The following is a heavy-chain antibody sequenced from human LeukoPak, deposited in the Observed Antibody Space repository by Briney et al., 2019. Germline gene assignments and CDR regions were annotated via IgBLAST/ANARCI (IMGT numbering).Heavy chain of an antibody. CDR2: IYYSGST. V-gene: IGHV4-59*01. D-gene: IGHD6-13*01. Sequence: PSETLSLTCTVSGGSISSYYWSWIRQPPGKGLEWIGYIYYSGSTNYNPSLKSRVTISVDTSKNQFSLKLSSVTAADTAVYYCARQRGLSSSWHPLDYWGQGTLVTVSS. J-gene: IGHJ4*02. CDR3: ARQRGLSSSWHPLDY. CDR1: GGSISSYY.